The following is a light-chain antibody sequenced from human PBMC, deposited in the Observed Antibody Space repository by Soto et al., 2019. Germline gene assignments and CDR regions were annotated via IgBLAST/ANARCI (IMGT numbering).Light chain of an antibody. V-gene: IGLV2-14*03. Sequence: QSVLSQPASVSGSPGQSITISCTGTSSDVGGYNYVSWYQHPPGKAPKLMIYDVSTRPSGVSNRFSGSKSGNTASLTISGLQAEDEADYYCSSYTSSNTEVFGTGTKLTVL. J-gene: IGLJ1*01. CDR3: SSYTSSNTEV. CDR2: DVS. CDR1: SSDVGGYNY.